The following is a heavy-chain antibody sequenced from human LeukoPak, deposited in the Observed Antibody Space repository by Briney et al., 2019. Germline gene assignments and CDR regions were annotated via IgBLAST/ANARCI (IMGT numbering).Heavy chain of an antibody. J-gene: IGHJ2*01. V-gene: IGHV1-69*05. Sequence: SVKVSCQASGATFRATFRSYAISWVRQAPGQGLECVGGIIPIFGIAKYAQKLQGIVTITTVESTSTAYMDLTSLGSEDTAVYYCASPGDDSNGYWHFDLWGRGAPVTVSS. CDR2: IIPIFGIA. D-gene: IGHD3-22*01. CDR3: ASPGDDSNGYWHFDL. CDR1: GATFRATFRSYA.